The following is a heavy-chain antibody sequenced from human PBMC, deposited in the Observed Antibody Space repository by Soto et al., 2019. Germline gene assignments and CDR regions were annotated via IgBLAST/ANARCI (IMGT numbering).Heavy chain of an antibody. CDR2: ISWNSGTI. CDR3: ARDMYFITAAGGGIDD. J-gene: IGHJ4*02. CDR1: GFTFDDNA. V-gene: IGHV3-9*01. Sequence: EVQLVESGGGLVQPGRSLRLSCAASGFTFDDNAMHWVRQFQGKGLEWVSGISWNSGTIAYADSVKGRFTISRDNAKNPLFLQMNSLRAEDSALYYCARDMYFITAAGGGIDDWGQGTLVTVSS. D-gene: IGHD6-25*01.